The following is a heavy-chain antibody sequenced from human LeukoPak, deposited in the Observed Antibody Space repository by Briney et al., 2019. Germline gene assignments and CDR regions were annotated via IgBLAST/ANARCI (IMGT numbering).Heavy chain of an antibody. CDR1: GRSFSGYY. D-gene: IGHD3-9*01. CDR2: INHSGST. V-gene: IGHV4-34*01. J-gene: IGHJ4*02. Sequence: PSETLSLTCAVYGRSFSGYYWSWIRQPPGKGLEWIGEINHSGSTNYNPSLKSRVTISVDTSKNQFSLKLSSVTAADTAVYYCARGLLRYFERYDYWGQGTLVTVSS. CDR3: ARGLLRYFERYDY.